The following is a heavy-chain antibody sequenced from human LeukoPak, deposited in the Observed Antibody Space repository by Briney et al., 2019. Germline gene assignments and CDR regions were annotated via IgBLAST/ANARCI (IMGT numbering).Heavy chain of an antibody. J-gene: IGHJ4*02. Sequence: SETLSLTCAVSGGSISSSYWWSWIRQPAGKGLEWIGRIYTSGSTNYNPSLKSQVTMSVDTSKNQFSLKLSSVTAADTAVYYCASNLRRYCSSTSCYAVDYWGQGTLVTVSS. CDR1: GGSISSSYW. CDR3: ASNLRRYCSSTSCYAVDY. V-gene: IGHV4-4*07. CDR2: IYTSGST. D-gene: IGHD2-2*01.